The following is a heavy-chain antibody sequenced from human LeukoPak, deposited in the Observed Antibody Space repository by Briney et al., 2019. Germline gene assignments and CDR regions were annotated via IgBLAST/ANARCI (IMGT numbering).Heavy chain of an antibody. CDR1: GLIFDDYG. Sequence: AGGSLRLSCAASGLIFDDYGMSWVRQGPGKGLEWVSLIYSGGSTYYADSVKGRFTISRDNSKNTLYLQMNTLRAEDRAVYYCARANSGWSAGYYYYMDVWGKGTTVTISS. J-gene: IGHJ6*03. CDR3: ARANSGWSAGYYYYMDV. CDR2: IYSGGST. D-gene: IGHD6-19*01. V-gene: IGHV3-66*01.